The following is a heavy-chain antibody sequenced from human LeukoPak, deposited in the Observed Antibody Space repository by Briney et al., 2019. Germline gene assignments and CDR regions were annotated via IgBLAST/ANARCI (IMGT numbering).Heavy chain of an antibody. D-gene: IGHD3-22*01. Sequence: SETLSLTCTVSGGSISSYYWSWIRQPPGKGLEWIGYIYHSGSTNYNPSLKSRVTISVDTSKNQFSLKLSSVTAADTAVYYCASVGYYDTSYYFDYWGQGTLVTVSS. V-gene: IGHV4-59*01. CDR1: GGSISSYY. CDR3: ASVGYYDTSYYFDY. CDR2: IYHSGST. J-gene: IGHJ4*02.